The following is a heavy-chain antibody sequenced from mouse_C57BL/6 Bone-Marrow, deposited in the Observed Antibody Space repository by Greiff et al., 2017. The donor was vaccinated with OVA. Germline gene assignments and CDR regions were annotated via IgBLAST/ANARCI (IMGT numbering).Heavy chain of an antibody. V-gene: IGHV1-19*01. CDR3: ARGITTLHYYAMDY. Sequence: EVQRVESGPVLVKPGASVKMSCKASGYTFTDYYMNWVKQSHGKSLEWIGVINPYNGGTSYNQKFKGKATLTVDKSSSTAYMELNSLTSEDSAVYYCARGITTLHYYAMDYWGQGTSVTVSS. J-gene: IGHJ4*01. CDR1: GYTFTDYY. D-gene: IGHD1-2*01. CDR2: INPYNGGT.